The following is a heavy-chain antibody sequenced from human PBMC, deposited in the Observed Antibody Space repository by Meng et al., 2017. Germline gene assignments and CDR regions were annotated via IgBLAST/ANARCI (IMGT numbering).Heavy chain of an antibody. Sequence: RRQHSGPGLVKPSQTLYLIWAISGDSVSSNSAAWNWIRQSPSRGLEWLGRAYYRSKWYHDYAESVKSRISIDPDTSKNQFSLQLRSVTPEDSAVYYCARGSYSFDSWGQRTLVTVSS. CDR2: AYYRSKWYH. CDR3: ARGSYSFDS. J-gene: IGHJ4*02. V-gene: IGHV6-1*01. D-gene: IGHD1-26*01. CDR1: GDSVSSNSAA.